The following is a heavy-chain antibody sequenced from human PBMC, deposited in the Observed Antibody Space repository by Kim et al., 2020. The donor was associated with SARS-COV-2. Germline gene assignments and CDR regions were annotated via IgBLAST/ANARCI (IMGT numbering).Heavy chain of an antibody. J-gene: IGHJ2*01. Sequence: GGSLRLSCAASGCTFSSYAMSWVRQAPGKGLEWVSAISGSGGSTYYADSVKGRFTISRDNSKNTLYLQMNSLRAEDTAVYYCAKDMDFWSGYVPWYFDLWGRGTLVTVSS. CDR3: AKDMDFWSGYVPWYFDL. CDR1: GCTFSSYA. V-gene: IGHV3-23*01. CDR2: ISGSGGST. D-gene: IGHD3-3*01.